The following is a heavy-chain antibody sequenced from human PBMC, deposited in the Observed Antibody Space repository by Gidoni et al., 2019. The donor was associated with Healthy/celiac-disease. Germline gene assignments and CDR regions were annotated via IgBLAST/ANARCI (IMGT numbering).Heavy chain of an antibody. J-gene: IGHJ5*02. D-gene: IGHD3-10*01. V-gene: IGHV1-2*06. CDR1: GYTFTGYY. CDR2: INPNSCGT. Sequence: QVQLVQSGAEVKKPGASVKVSCKASGYTFTGYYMHWVRQAPGQGLEWMGRINPNSCGTNYAQKFQGRVTMTRDTSISTAYMELSRLRSDDTAVYYCARGGRMVRGVIKGDNWFDPWGQGTLVTVSS. CDR3: ARGGRMVRGVIKGDNWFDP.